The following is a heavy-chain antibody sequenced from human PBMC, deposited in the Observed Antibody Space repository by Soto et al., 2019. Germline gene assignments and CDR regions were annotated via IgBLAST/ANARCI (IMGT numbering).Heavy chain of an antibody. D-gene: IGHD2-15*01. Sequence: QVQLQQWGAGLLKPVETLSLTCAVYGGSFSGYYWSWIRQPPGQGLEWLGEINHSGSTNYNPSLKSRVTISVDTSTNQFSLKLSSVTAADTAVYYCARGVAAKFDYWGQGTLVTVSS. CDR1: GGSFSGYY. V-gene: IGHV4-34*01. CDR3: ARGVAAKFDY. CDR2: INHSGST. J-gene: IGHJ4*02.